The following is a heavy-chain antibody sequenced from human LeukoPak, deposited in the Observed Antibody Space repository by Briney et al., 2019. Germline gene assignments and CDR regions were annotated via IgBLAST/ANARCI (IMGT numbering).Heavy chain of an antibody. D-gene: IGHD4-17*01. Sequence: SETLSLTCTVSGGSISSYYWSWIRQPPGKGLEWTGYIYYSGSTNYNPSLKSRVTISVDTSKNQFSLKLSSVTAADTAVYYCARDLYGDDLRDAFDIWGQGTMVTVSS. CDR3: ARDLYGDDLRDAFDI. J-gene: IGHJ3*02. CDR1: GGSISSYY. CDR2: IYYSGST. V-gene: IGHV4-59*01.